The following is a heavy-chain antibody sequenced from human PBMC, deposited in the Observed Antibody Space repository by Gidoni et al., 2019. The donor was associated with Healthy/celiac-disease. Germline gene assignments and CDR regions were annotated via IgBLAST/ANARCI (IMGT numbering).Heavy chain of an antibody. CDR1: GGSISSRGYY. J-gene: IGHJ3*02. V-gene: IGHV4-31*03. CDR2: ISFSGST. Sequence: QVQLQESAPGLAKPSQTLSLTCTVSGGSISSRGYYWSWIRQHPGKGLEWVGYISFSGSTNYNPSLKNRITISGNTTKNQFSLKQSSMTTADAAVYYCAENPMEPVTVVDFDIWGQGTMVTVSS. D-gene: IGHD4-17*01. CDR3: AENPMEPVTVVDFDI.